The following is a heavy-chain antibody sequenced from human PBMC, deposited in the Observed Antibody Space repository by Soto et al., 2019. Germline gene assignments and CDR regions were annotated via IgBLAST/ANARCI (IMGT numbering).Heavy chain of an antibody. Sequence: PSETLSLTCTVSGASISGFYWSWIRQSAGKGLEWIGRIYATGTTDYNPSLKSRVMMSVDTSKKQFSLKLRSVTAADTAVYYCVRDGTKTLRDWLDPWGQG. D-gene: IGHD1-1*01. V-gene: IGHV4-4*07. CDR1: GASISGFY. J-gene: IGHJ5*02. CDR3: VRDGTKTLRDWLDP. CDR2: IYATGTT.